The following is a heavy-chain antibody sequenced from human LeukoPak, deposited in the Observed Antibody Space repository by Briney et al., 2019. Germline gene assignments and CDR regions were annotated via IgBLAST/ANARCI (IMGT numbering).Heavy chain of an antibody. V-gene: IGHV3-30-3*01. D-gene: IGHD3-22*01. CDR2: ISYDGSNK. CDR1: GFTFSSYA. CDR3: ARDFYDSSGYHSNGMDV. Sequence: GRSLRLSCAASGFTFSSYAMHWDRQAPGKGLEWVAVISYDGSNKYYADSVKGRFTISRDNSKNTLYLQMNSLRAEDTAVYYCARDFYDSSGYHSNGMDVWGQGTTVTVSS. J-gene: IGHJ6*02.